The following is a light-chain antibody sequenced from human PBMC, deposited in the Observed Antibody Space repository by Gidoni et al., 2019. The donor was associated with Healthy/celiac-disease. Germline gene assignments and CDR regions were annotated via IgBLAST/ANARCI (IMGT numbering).Light chain of an antibody. Sequence: DIVLTQPPATLSLSPGERATLSCRASQSVRSYLAWYQQKPGQAPRLLSYDASNRATGIPARFSGSGSGTDFTLTISSLEPEDFAVYYCQQRSNWPLTFXQXTRLEIK. CDR1: QSVRSY. CDR2: DAS. J-gene: IGKJ5*01. CDR3: QQRSNWPLT. V-gene: IGKV3-11*01.